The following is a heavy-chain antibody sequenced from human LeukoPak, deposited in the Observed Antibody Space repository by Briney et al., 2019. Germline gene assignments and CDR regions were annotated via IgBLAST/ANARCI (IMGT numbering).Heavy chain of an antibody. J-gene: IGHJ4*02. D-gene: IGHD3-16*02. CDR1: GFTFSSHG. V-gene: IGHV3-30*18. CDR2: ISYDGSNK. CDR3: AKDTVPYYDYVWGTYRYPSFDY. Sequence: GFLRLSCAASGFTFSSHGMHWVRQAPGKGLEWVAVISYDGSNKHHADSVKGRFTISRDNSKNTLDLQMNSLRAEDTAVYYCAKDTVPYYDYVWGTYRYPSFDYWGQGTLVTVST.